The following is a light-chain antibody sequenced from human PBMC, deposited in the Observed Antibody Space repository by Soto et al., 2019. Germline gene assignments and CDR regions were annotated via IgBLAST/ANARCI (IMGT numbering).Light chain of an antibody. CDR2: GAS. CDR1: QSVSSSF. Sequence: EIVLTQSPGTLSLSPGERATLSCRASQSVSSSFLAWYQQKPGQAPRLLIYGASSRATGIPDRFSGSGSGTDFTLTISRLEPEDFAVYYCQQYGSPPWTFGQGNKVETK. J-gene: IGKJ1*01. CDR3: QQYGSPPWT. V-gene: IGKV3-20*01.